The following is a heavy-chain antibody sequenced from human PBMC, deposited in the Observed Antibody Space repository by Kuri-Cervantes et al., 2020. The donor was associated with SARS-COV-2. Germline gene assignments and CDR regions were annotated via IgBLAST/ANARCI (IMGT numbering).Heavy chain of an antibody. J-gene: IGHJ4*02. Sequence: ASVKVSCKASGYSFTDYYIHWVRQAPGQRPEWMGLINCNDARTNSAQRFQGRVTMTRDTSISTAYMELSRLRSDDTAVYYCARETPTGTTFFDYWGQGTLVTVSS. CDR1: GYSFTDYY. V-gene: IGHV1-2*06. CDR3: ARETPTGTTFFDY. D-gene: IGHD1-7*01. CDR2: INCNDART.